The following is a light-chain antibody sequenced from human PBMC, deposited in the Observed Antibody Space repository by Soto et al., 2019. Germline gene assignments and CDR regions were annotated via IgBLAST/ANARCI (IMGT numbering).Light chain of an antibody. CDR1: QSVSSY. J-gene: IGKJ4*01. Sequence: ENVLTQSPATLSLSLGERATLSCRASQSVSSYLAWYQQKPGQGPRLLIYDASKRATGIPARFSGSGSGTDLTLTISSLEPEDFAVYYCQQGLNWPLTFGGGTKVEI. CDR2: DAS. CDR3: QQGLNWPLT. V-gene: IGKV3-11*01.